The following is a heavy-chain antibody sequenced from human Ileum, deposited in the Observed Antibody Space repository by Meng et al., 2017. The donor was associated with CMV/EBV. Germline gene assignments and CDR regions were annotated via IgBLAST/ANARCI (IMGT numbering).Heavy chain of an antibody. D-gene: IGHD3-16*01. CDR3: ARDWGDATKVNLDY. CDR1: GYSFMNYG. CDR2: INPTNGNS. V-gene: IGHV1-18*01. Sequence: KASGYSFMNYGNSWVRHAPGQGLEWMGWINPTNGNSAFAQKFQSRLTMTTDASTSIDYMEPTSLTSDDTAVYYCARDWGDATKVNLDYWGRGTLVTVSS. J-gene: IGHJ4*02.